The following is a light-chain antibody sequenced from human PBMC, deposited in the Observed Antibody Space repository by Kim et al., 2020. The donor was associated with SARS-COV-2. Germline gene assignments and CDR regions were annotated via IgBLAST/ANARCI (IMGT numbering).Light chain of an antibody. J-gene: IGLJ3*02. CDR3: SSYTTTNTLV. CDR1: SSDVGAYKF. CDR2: DVD. V-gene: IGLV2-14*03. Sequence: QSVLTQPASVSGSPGQSITISCTGTSSDVGAYKFVSWYQQHPGKAPRLIIYDVDKRPSEISIRFSGSKSGNTASLTISGLQADDEANYYCSSYTTTNTLVFGGGTKVTVL.